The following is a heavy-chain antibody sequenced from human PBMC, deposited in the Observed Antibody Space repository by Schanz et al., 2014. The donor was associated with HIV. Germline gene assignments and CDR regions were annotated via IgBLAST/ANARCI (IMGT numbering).Heavy chain of an antibody. D-gene: IGHD5-12*01. Sequence: EVQQVLESGGGLVQPGGSLRLSCAASGFTFSNYAMIWVRQAPGKGLEWVSYISSSSTTRHYADSVKGRFTISRDNAKNSLSLQMNSLRAEDTAVYYCARGSDIVATSKYYYGMDVWGQGTTVTVSS. CDR2: ISSSSTTR. V-gene: IGHV3-48*01. J-gene: IGHJ6*02. CDR1: GFTFSNYA. CDR3: ARGSDIVATSKYYYGMDV.